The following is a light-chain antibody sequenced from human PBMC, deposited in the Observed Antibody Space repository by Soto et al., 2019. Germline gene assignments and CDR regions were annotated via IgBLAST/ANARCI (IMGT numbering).Light chain of an antibody. V-gene: IGLV2-23*02. Sequence: QSALTQPASVSGSPGQSITISCTGTSSDVGSYNLVSWYQQHPGKAPKLMIYEVSKRPSGVSNRFSGAKSGNTASLTSSGLQAEDEADYYCCSYAGSSTYYVFVTGTQLTVL. CDR1: SSDVGSYNL. CDR2: EVS. J-gene: IGLJ1*01. CDR3: CSYAGSSTYYV.